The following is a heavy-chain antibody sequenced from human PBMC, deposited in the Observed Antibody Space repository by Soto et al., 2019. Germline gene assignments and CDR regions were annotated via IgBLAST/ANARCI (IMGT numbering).Heavy chain of an antibody. D-gene: IGHD3-16*01. V-gene: IGHV1-2*02. Sequence: QVQLLQSGAEVKKPGASVKVSCKASGYTFTGYFMHWVRQAPGDGREWMGWINPNSGATKYAPKCQGRVTMTRDTSNRTAYLELRRLTSDDTAIYYCARGGGTTLAPLPWGQGTPVTVSS. CDR3: ARGGGTTLAPLP. J-gene: IGHJ5*02. CDR1: GYTFTGYF. CDR2: INPNSGAT.